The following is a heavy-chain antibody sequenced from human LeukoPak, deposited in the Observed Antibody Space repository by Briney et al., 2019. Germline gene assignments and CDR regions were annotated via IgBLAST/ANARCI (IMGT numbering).Heavy chain of an antibody. Sequence: SETLSLTCAVYGGSFSGYYWSWIRQPPGKGLEWIGEINHSGSTNYNPSLKSRVTISVDTSKNQFSLKLSSVTAADTAAYYCARGYCSSTSCYTGGWFDPWGQGTLVTVSS. J-gene: IGHJ5*02. CDR2: INHSGST. CDR1: GGSFSGYY. CDR3: ARGYCSSTSCYTGGWFDP. D-gene: IGHD2-2*02. V-gene: IGHV4-34*01.